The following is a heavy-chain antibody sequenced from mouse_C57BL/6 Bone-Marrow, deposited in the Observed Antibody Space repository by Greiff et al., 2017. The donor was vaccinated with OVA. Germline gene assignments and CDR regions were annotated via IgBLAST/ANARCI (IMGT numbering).Heavy chain of an antibody. Sequence: QVQLQQSGAELARPGASVKLSCKASGYTFTSYGISWVKQRTGQGLEWIGEIYPRSGNTYYNEKFKGKATLTADQSSSTAYMELRSLTSDDSAVYFCASYYYGSRGFAYWGQGTLVTVSA. D-gene: IGHD1-1*01. J-gene: IGHJ3*01. V-gene: IGHV1-81*01. CDR2: IYPRSGNT. CDR3: ASYYYGSRGFAY. CDR1: GYTFTSYG.